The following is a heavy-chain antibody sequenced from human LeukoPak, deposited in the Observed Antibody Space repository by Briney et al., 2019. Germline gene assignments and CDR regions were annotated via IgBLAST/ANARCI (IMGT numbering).Heavy chain of an antibody. CDR2: ISGSSSYT. D-gene: IGHD6-13*01. V-gene: IGHV3-11*06. CDR3: AREVTAAGNYYYYGMDV. CDR1: GFTFSDYY. Sequence: PGGSLRLSCAASGFTFSDYYMSWIRQAPGKGLEWVSYISGSSSYTNYADSVKGRFSISRDNAKNSLYLQMNSLRAEDTAVYFCAREVTAAGNYYYYGMDVWGQGTTVTVSS. J-gene: IGHJ6*02.